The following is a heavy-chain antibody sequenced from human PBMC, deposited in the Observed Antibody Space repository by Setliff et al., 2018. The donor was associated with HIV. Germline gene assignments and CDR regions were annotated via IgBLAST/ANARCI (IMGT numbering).Heavy chain of an antibody. CDR3: ARDFNYGSGRYYYYMDV. CDR1: GGSISSYY. V-gene: IGHV4-4*08. CDR2: IYTSGRT. Sequence: SETLSLTCTVSGGSISSYYWSWIRQPPGKGLEWIGYIYTSGRTNYNPSLKSRVTISVDTSKNQFSLKLSSVTAADTAVYYCARDFNYGSGRYYYYMDVWGKGTTVTGS. J-gene: IGHJ6*03. D-gene: IGHD3-10*01.